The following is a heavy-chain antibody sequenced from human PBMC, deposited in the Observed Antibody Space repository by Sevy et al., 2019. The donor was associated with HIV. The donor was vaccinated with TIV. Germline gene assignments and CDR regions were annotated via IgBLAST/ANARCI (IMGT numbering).Heavy chain of an antibody. V-gene: IGHV4-34*01. D-gene: IGHD3-3*01. Sequence: SETLSLTCAVYGGSFSGYYWSWIRQPPGKGLEWIGEINHSGSTNYNPSLKSRVTISVDTSKNQFSLKLSSVTAADTAVCYCARGQLVTIFGVVIEVSMDVWGQGTTVTVSS. CDR1: GGSFSGYY. J-gene: IGHJ6*02. CDR3: ARGQLVTIFGVVIEVSMDV. CDR2: INHSGST.